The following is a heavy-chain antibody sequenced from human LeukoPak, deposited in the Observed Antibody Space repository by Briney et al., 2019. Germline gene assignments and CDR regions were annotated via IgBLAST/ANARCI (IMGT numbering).Heavy chain of an antibody. CDR3: AREDTAIASKYNWFDP. D-gene: IGHD5-18*01. CDR1: GYTFTSYA. CDR2: INPSGGST. Sequence: GASVKVSCKASGYTFTSYAMHWVRQAPGQGLEWMGIINPSGGSTSYAQKFQGRVTMTRDTSTSTVYMELSSLRSEDTAVYYCAREDTAIASKYNWFDPWGQGTLVTVSS. J-gene: IGHJ5*02. V-gene: IGHV1-46*01.